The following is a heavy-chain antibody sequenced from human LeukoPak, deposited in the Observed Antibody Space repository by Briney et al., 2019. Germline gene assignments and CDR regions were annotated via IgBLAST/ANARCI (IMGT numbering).Heavy chain of an antibody. Sequence: SETLSLTCTVSGGSISSYYWSWIRQPPGKGLEWIGYIYYSGSTNYNPSLKSRVTISVDTSKNQFSLKLSSVTAADTAVYYCARKNKYSSGLGYWGQGTLVTVSS. V-gene: IGHV4-59*01. CDR1: GGSISSYY. D-gene: IGHD6-19*01. J-gene: IGHJ4*02. CDR2: IYYSGST. CDR3: ARKNKYSSGLGY.